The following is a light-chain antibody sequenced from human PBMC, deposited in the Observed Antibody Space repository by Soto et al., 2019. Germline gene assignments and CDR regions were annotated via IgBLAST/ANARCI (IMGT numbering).Light chain of an antibody. CDR3: QQYGSSPWT. CDR2: GAS. Sequence: ENVLSQSPGTLSLSTGERATLSCRAGQRVSSSYLAWYQQKPGQAPRLLIYGASSRATGIPDRFSGSGSGTDFTLTISRLEPEDFAVYYCQQYGSSPWTFGQGTKVDI. V-gene: IGKV3-20*01. CDR1: QRVSSSY. J-gene: IGKJ1*01.